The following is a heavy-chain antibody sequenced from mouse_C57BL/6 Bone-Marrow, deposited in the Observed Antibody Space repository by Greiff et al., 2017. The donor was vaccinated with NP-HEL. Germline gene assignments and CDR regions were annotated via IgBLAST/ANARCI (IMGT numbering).Heavy chain of an antibody. J-gene: IGHJ3*01. CDR3: AAVLYGYSAY. CDR1: GFNIKDYY. V-gene: IGHV14-1*01. CDR2: IDPEDGDT. D-gene: IGHD2-2*01. Sequence: EVQLQQSGAELVRPGASVKLSCTASGFNIKDYYMHWVKQRPEQGLEWIGRIDPEDGDTEYAQKFPGKATLTADTSSNTAYLQLSSLTSEDTAVYYYAAVLYGYSAYWGQGTLVTVSA.